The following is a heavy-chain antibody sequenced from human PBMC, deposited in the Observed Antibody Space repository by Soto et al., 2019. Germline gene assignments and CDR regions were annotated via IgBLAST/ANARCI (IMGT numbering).Heavy chain of an antibody. D-gene: IGHD5-12*01. Sequence: PSETLSLTCTVSGGSINTFYWSWVRQPAGKGLEWIGRIFSSGSTSFNPSLESRDAMSVDTSKNHFSLNLSSVTAADMGVYSCAREGSYSAYNFAHGIQLWSFDFWGQGALVTVSS. CDR3: AREGSYSAYNFAHGIQLWSFDF. V-gene: IGHV4-4*07. J-gene: IGHJ4*02. CDR1: GGSINTFY. CDR2: IFSSGST.